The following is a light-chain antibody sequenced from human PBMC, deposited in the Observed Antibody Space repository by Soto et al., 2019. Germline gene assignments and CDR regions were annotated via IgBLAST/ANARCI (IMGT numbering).Light chain of an antibody. J-gene: IGKJ5*01. CDR3: QQTYSYPIT. CDR1: QTISSY. CDR2: VAS. V-gene: IGKV1-39*01. Sequence: IRMTQSPSSLSASVGDRVTITCRASQTISSYVNWYQQKPGRPPKLLIYVASNLQSGVPLRFSGSGSGTDFTLTISSLQPEDFSTYFCQQTYSYPITFGQGTRLDIK.